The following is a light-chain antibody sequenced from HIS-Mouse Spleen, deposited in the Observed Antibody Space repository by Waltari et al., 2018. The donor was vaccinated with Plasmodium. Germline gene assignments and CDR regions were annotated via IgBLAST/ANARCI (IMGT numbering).Light chain of an antibody. J-gene: IGKJ2*01. CDR2: AAS. CDR3: LQDYNYPYT. V-gene: IGKV1-6*01. Sequence: AIQMTQSPSSLSASVGDRVTITCRDSQGIRNDLGWYQQQPGKAPKLLNYAASSLQSGVPSRFSGSGSGTDFTLTISSLQPEDFATYYCLQDYNYPYTIGQGTKLEIK. CDR1: QGIRND.